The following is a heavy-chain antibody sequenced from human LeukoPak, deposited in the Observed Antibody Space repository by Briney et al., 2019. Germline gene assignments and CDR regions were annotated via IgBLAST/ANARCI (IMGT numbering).Heavy chain of an antibody. Sequence: RAGGSLRLSCAASGFTISDYYMHWIRQAPGKGLEWVSVIDGSDNTDYADSVKGRFSISRDTSENTLYFQMNSLRVEDTVVYYCGRGGPVAVAAAGGRSDLWGQGTLVTVSS. D-gene: IGHD6-13*01. CDR1: GFTISDYY. CDR3: GRGGPVAVAAAGGRSDL. J-gene: IGHJ4*02. CDR2: IDGSDNT. V-gene: IGHV3-53*01.